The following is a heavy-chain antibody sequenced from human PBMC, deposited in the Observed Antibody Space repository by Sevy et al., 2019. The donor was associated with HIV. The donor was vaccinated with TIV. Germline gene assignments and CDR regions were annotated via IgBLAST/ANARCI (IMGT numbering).Heavy chain of an antibody. CDR3: ARDTPKTYYYDSSGYYHT. CDR2: INPNSGGT. D-gene: IGHD3-22*01. V-gene: IGHV1-2*02. J-gene: IGHJ5*02. Sequence: ASVKVSCKASGYTFTGYYMHWVRQAPGQGLEWMEWINPNSGGTNYAQKFQGRVTMTRDTSISTAYMELSRLRSDDTAVYYCARDTPKTYYYDSSGYYHTWGQGTLVTVSS. CDR1: GYTFTGYY.